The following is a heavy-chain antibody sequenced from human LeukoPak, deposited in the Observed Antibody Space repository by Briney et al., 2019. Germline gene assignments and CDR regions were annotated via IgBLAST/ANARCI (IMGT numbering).Heavy chain of an antibody. D-gene: IGHD6-13*01. Sequence: ASVKVSCKASGYTFTGYYMHWVRQAPGQGLEWMGWINPNSGGTNYAQKFQGRVTMTRDTSISTAYMELSRLRSDDTAVYYCARDREGGGIAAGAAYYYYYMDVWGKGTTVTVPS. V-gene: IGHV1-2*02. J-gene: IGHJ6*03. CDR2: INPNSGGT. CDR3: ARDREGGGIAAGAAYYYYYMDV. CDR1: GYTFTGYY.